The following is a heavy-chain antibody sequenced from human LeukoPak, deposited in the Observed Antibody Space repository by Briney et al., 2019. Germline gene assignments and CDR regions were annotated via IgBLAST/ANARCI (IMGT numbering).Heavy chain of an antibody. CDR1: GFTFSSYW. V-gene: IGHV3-7*01. CDR2: IKQDGSEK. D-gene: IGHD3-10*02. CDR3: AELGITMIGGV. J-gene: IGHJ6*04. Sequence: GGFLRLSCAASGFTFSSYWMSWVRQAPGKGLEWVANIKQDGSEKYYVDSVKGRFTISRDNAKNSLYLQMNSLRAEDTAVYYCAELGITMIGGVWGKGTTVTISS.